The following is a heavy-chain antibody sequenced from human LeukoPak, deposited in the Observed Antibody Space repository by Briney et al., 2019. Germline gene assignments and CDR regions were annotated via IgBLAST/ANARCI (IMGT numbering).Heavy chain of an antibody. D-gene: IGHD2-8*01. CDR3: AREICTNGVCYGPYYFDY. Sequence: GASVKVSCKASGYTFTSYGISWVRQAPGQGLEWMGWISAYNGNTNYAQKLQDRVTMTTDTSTSTAYMELRSLRSDDTAVYYCAREICTNGVCYGPYYFDYWGQGTLVTVSS. CDR2: ISAYNGNT. V-gene: IGHV1-18*01. CDR1: GYTFTSYG. J-gene: IGHJ4*02.